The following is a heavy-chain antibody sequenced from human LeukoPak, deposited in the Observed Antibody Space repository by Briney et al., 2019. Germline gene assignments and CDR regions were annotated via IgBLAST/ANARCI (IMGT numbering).Heavy chain of an antibody. CDR1: GFSFNNYW. CDR3: TRDLPNRA. J-gene: IGHJ5*02. V-gene: IGHV3-74*01. CDR2: IKGDGSST. Sequence: PGGSLRLSCVTSGFSFNNYWMHWVRQVPGKGRVWVSRIKGDGSSTSYVDSVKGRFTISRDNSKNTVYLQMNSLRAEDTAVYYCTRDLPNRAWGQGTLVTVSS.